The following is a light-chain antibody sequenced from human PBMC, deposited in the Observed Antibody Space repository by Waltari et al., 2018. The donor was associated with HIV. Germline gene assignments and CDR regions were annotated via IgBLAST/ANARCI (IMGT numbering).Light chain of an antibody. CDR3: AAWDDSLSVLYV. J-gene: IGLJ1*01. CDR2: RNS. V-gene: IGLV1-47*01. Sequence: QSVLTQPPSASGTPGQRATISCSGSSSNIGRNDIRWSQQLPGTAPKLLIYRNSQRPSGVPDRFSGSKSGTSASLAISGLRSEDEADYYCAAWDDSLSVLYVFGTGTKVTVL. CDR1: SSNIGRND.